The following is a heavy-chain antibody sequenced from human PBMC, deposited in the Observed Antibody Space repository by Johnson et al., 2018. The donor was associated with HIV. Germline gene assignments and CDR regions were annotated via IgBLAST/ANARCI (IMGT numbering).Heavy chain of an antibody. J-gene: IGHJ3*02. CDR1: GITVGTNY. CDR3: AKGPNGQLDDAFHI. Sequence: VQLVESGGGLVQPGGSLRLSCAASGITVGTNYMSWVRQAPGKGLEWVSVIFSVGDVYYADSVKGRFTISRDNSKNMVYLQMNSLRAEDTAVYYCAKGPNGQLDDAFHIWGQGTMVTVSS. V-gene: IGHV3-66*01. D-gene: IGHD6-6*01. CDR2: IFSVGDV.